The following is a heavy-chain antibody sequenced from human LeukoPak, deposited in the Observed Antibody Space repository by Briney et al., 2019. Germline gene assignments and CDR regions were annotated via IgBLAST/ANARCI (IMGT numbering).Heavy chain of an antibody. Sequence: PGGSLRLSCAASGFTFSNYGMHWVRQAPGKGLEWVAVISYDGSNKYYADSVKGRFTISRDNSKNTLYLQMNSLRAEDTAVYYCASAEYYYGSGSYYNGWNYFDYWGQGTLVTVSS. CDR2: ISYDGSNK. CDR1: GFTFSNYG. V-gene: IGHV3-30*03. D-gene: IGHD3-10*01. CDR3: ASAEYYYGSGSYYNGWNYFDY. J-gene: IGHJ4*02.